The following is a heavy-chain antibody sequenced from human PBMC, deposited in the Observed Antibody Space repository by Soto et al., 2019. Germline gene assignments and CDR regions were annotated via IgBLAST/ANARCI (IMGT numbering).Heavy chain of an antibody. CDR3: ARVPDY. J-gene: IGHJ4*02. Sequence: QLQLLESGSGLVKPSQTLSLTCAVSGGSISSGGYSWSWIRQPPGKGLEYIGYIYHSVSTYYNPSXXXXXXXXXXXXXXXXXXXXXXXXAXXXXXXXCARVPDYWGQGTLVTVSS. CDR1: GGSISSGGYS. V-gene: IGHV4-30-2*01. CDR2: IYHSVST.